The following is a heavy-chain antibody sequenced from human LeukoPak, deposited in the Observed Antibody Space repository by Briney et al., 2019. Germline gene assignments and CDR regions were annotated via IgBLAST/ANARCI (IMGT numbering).Heavy chain of an antibody. Sequence: GGSLRLSCEASGFSFSAAWMTWVRQAPGKGLEWVATIKNDGSDKYYVGSVKGRFTLSRDNAKNSVYLQMNSLRVEDTAVYYCVNLGYSDGGQGALVTVSS. CDR2: IKNDGSDK. CDR3: VNLGYSD. D-gene: IGHD5-12*01. J-gene: IGHJ4*02. V-gene: IGHV3-7*01. CDR1: GFSFSAAW.